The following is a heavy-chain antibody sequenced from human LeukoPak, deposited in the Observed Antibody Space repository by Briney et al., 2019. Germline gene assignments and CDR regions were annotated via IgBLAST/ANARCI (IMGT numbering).Heavy chain of an antibody. J-gene: IGHJ4*02. V-gene: IGHV3-21*01. CDR3: ARDLTTVTTGDDY. Sequence: GGSLRLSCAASGFTFSSYSMDWVRQAPGKRLEWVSSISSSSSYIYYADSVKGRFTISRDNAKNSLYLQMNSLRAEDTAVYYCARDLTTVTTGDDYWGQGTLVTVSS. CDR1: GFTFSSYS. D-gene: IGHD4-17*01. CDR2: ISSSSSYI.